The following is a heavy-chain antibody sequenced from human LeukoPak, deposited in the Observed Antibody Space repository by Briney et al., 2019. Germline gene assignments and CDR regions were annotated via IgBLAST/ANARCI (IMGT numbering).Heavy chain of an antibody. CDR3: ARDRVAGGSWLGTFDY. Sequence: SQTLSLTCAISGDSLSSNSAAWNWIRQSPSRGLEWLGRTYYRSKWYNDYAVSVKSRITINPDTSKNQFSLQLNSVTPEDTAVYYCARDRVAGGSWLGTFDYWGQGTLVTVSS. D-gene: IGHD2-15*01. V-gene: IGHV6-1*01. J-gene: IGHJ4*02. CDR1: GDSLSSNSAA. CDR2: TYYRSKWYN.